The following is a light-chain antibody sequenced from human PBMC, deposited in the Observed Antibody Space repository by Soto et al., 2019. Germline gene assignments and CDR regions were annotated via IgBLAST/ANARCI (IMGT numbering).Light chain of an antibody. CDR1: TGAVTSGYY. Sequence: QTVVTQEPSLTVSPGGTVTLTCASSTGAVTSGYYPNWFQQKPGQAPRALIYSTNNKYSWIPVRFSGSLLGGKAALTLSGVQPEDEAEYYCLLYYGGQMGVFGGGTKLTVL. V-gene: IGLV7-43*01. CDR3: LLYYGGQMGV. J-gene: IGLJ2*01. CDR2: STN.